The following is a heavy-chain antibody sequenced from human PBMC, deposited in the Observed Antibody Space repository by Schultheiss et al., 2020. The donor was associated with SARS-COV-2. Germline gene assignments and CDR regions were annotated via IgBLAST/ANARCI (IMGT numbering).Heavy chain of an antibody. CDR1: GGSISSYY. V-gene: IGHV4-34*01. J-gene: IGHJ5*02. Sequence: SETLSLTCTVSGGSISSYYWNWIRQPPGKGLEWIGEISHSGSTNYNPSLKSRVTISIDTSRNQFSLKLSSVTDADTAVYYCARVHVTFVRGIRGWFDPWGQGTLVTVSS. D-gene: IGHD3-10*01. CDR3: ARVHVTFVRGIRGWFDP. CDR2: ISHSGST.